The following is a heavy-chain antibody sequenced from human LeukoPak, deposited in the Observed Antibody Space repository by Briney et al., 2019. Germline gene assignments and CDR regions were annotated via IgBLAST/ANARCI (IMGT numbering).Heavy chain of an antibody. J-gene: IGHJ4*02. CDR2: ISSSGSTI. D-gene: IGHD2-15*01. V-gene: IGHV3-48*03. CDR1: GFTFSSYE. Sequence: PGGSLRLSCAASGFTFSSYEMNWVRQAPGKGLEWVSYISSSGSTIYYADSVKGRFTISRDNAKNSLYLQMNSLRAEDTAVYYCAREGYCSGGTCSTGVGYWGQGTLVTVSS. CDR3: AREGYCSGGTCSTGVGY.